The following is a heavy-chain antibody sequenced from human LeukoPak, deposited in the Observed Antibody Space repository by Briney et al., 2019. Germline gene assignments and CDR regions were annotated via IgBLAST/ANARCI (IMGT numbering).Heavy chain of an antibody. CDR1: GYTFTSYG. V-gene: IGHV1-18*04. CDR2: LSGYTGHT. Sequence: ASVKVSCKASGYTFTSYGINWVRQAPGQGLEWLGWLSGYTGHTNYVQKIQGRVTMTTDTSTNTAYMELRSLRSDDTAVYYCARGPGIAVAGVFDYWGQGSRVTVSS. D-gene: IGHD6-19*01. J-gene: IGHJ4*02. CDR3: ARGPGIAVAGVFDY.